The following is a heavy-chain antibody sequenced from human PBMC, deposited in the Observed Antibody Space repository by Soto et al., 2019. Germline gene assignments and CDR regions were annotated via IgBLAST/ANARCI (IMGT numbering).Heavy chain of an antibody. V-gene: IGHV4-39*01. CDR1: DDSINSDKYY. CDR3: ARLEGLATISYYFDF. Sequence: SETLSLTCSVSDDSINSDKYYWGWIRQPPGKGLEWIGSIYYRGNAYYNPSLQTRVTISLDKSKSQFSLRLNSVTATDSAVYFCARLEGLATISYYFDFWGPGALVTVSS. CDR2: IYYRGNA. J-gene: IGHJ4*02. D-gene: IGHD3-9*01.